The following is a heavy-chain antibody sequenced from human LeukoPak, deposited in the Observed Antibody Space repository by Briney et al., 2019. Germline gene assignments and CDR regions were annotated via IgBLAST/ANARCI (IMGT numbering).Heavy chain of an antibody. CDR1: GGSISSGGYS. CDR3: ARDGGTRRDYFDY. D-gene: IGHD2-15*01. CDR2: IYHSGST. V-gene: IGHV4-30-2*01. J-gene: IGHJ4*02. Sequence: SQTLSLTCAVSGGSISSGGYSWSWIRQPPGKGLEWIGYIYHSGSTYYNPSLKSRVTISVDRSKNQFSLKLSSVTAADTAVYYCARDGGTRRDYFDYWGQGTLVTVST.